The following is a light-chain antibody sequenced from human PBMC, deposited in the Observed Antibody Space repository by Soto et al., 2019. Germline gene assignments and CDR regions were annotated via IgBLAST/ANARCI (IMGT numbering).Light chain of an antibody. J-gene: IGKJ4*01. CDR2: GAS. CDR1: QSISSRY. V-gene: IGKV3-20*01. CDR3: QQYGSSPPLT. Sequence: LTQSPGTLSLSPGKRATLSCRASQSISSRYLAWYQQRPRQAPRLLIYGASNRATGIPDRFSGSGSGTDFTLTISRLEPEDFAVYYCQQYGSSPPLTFGGGTKVEIK.